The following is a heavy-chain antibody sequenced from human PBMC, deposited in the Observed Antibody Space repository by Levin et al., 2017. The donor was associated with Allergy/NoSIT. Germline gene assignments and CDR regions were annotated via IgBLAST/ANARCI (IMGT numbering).Heavy chain of an antibody. V-gene: IGHV3-21*01. CDR2: NSSSSSYI. CDR1: GFTFSSYS. Sequence: ASVKVSCAASGFTFSSYSMNWDRQAPGKGLEWVSSNSSSSSYIYYADSVKGRFTISRDNAKNSLYLQMNSLRAEDTAVYYCARVRSLYNWNLGSGSYDYYGMDVWGQGTTVTVSS. J-gene: IGHJ6*02. D-gene: IGHD1-20*01. CDR3: ARVRSLYNWNLGSGSYDYYGMDV.